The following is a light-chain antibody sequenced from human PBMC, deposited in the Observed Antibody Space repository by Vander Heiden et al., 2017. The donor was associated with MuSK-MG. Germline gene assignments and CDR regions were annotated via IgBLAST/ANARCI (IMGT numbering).Light chain of an antibody. CDR2: DVS. J-gene: IGLJ2*01. Sequence: QSALTQPRSVSRSPGQSVTISCTGTSSDVGGYNYVSWYQQHPGEAPKLMIYDVSKRPSGVPDRFSGSKSDNTASLTISGLQAEDEADYYCCSYAGSYTLVFGGGTQLTVL. CDR3: CSYAGSYTLV. V-gene: IGLV2-11*01. CDR1: SSDVGGYNY.